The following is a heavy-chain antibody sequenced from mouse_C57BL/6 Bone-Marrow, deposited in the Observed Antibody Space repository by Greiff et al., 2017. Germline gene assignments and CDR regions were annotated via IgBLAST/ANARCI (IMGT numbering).Heavy chain of an antibody. Sequence: QVQLQQSGAELARPGASVKLSCKASGYTFTSYGISWVKQRTGQGLEWIGEIYPRSGNTYYNEKFKGKATLTADKSSSTAYMELRSLTSEESAVYFCARRGIYDGYYNYVDYWGQGTTLTVSS. V-gene: IGHV1-81*01. D-gene: IGHD2-3*01. CDR2: IYPRSGNT. CDR3: ARRGIYDGYYNYVDY. J-gene: IGHJ2*01. CDR1: GYTFTSYG.